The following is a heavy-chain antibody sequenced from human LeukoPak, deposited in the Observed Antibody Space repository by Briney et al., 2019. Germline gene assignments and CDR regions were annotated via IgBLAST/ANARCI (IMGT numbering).Heavy chain of an antibody. CDR3: AKDGENYSDTCFDY. V-gene: IGHV3-23*01. Sequence: GGSLRLSCAASGFTFSSYAMSWVRQAPGKGLEWVSVISDSGGSTYYADSVKGRFTVSRDNSKNTLYLQMNSLRAEDTATYYCAKDGENYSDTCFDYWGQGTLVTVSS. D-gene: IGHD1-7*01. J-gene: IGHJ4*02. CDR1: GFTFSSYA. CDR2: ISDSGGST.